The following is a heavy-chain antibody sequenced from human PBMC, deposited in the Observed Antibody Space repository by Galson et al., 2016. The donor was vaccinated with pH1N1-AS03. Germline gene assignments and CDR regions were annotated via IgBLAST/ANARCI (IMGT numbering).Heavy chain of an antibody. CDR1: GGSFTYYY. V-gene: IGHV4-59*08. CDR3: ARHGRPHSRVLTALTAFDY. J-gene: IGHJ4*02. CDR2: IYYSGST. Sequence: ETLSLTCNVSGGSFTYYYWSWIRQPPGKGLEWIGYIYYSGSTNYHPSLRSRLTISLDTSKNQISLELSSVTAADTAVYYSARHGRPHSRVLTALTAFDYWGPGALVTVSA. D-gene: IGHD3-9*01.